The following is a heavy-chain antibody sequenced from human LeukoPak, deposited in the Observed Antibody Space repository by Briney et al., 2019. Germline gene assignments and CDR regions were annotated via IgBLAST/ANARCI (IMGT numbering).Heavy chain of an antibody. CDR2: ISPGDSDT. J-gene: IGHJ2*01. V-gene: IGHV5-51*01. CDR3: ARLIVVVTGRMYFDL. D-gene: IGHD2-21*02. CDR1: GYSFTSQW. Sequence: GESLKISCKGSGYSFTSQWIGWVRQMPGKGLEWTGIISPGDSDTRYSPSFQGQVTISADKSISTAYLQWSSLKASDTAMYYCARLIVVVTGRMYFDLWGRGTLVTVSS.